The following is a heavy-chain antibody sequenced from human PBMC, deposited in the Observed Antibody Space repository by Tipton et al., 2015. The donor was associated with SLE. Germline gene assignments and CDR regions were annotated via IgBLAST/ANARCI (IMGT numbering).Heavy chain of an antibody. V-gene: IGHV4-38-2*02. CDR1: HYSISSGYY. CDR2: FYHSGST. CDR3: ARSEGIRDFFDY. D-gene: IGHD2-15*01. Sequence: TLSLTCTVSHYSISSGYYWGWIRQPPGKGLEWIGSFYHSGSTYYNPSLKSRVTISVDTSKNLFSLKLSSVTAADTAVYYCARSEGIRDFFDYWGQGTLVTVSS. J-gene: IGHJ4*02.